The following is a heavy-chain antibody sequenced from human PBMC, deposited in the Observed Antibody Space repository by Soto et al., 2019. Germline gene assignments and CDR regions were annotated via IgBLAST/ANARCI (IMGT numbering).Heavy chain of an antibody. Sequence: EVQILESGGGLVQPGGSLRLSCAASGFTFSIYAMTWVRQAPGKGLEWVSTTGATGRTTYYSDSVKGRFTVSRDNSKNTLDLQMSNLRAEDTAVYYCATVHNTSRSFDYWGQGTLVTVSS. D-gene: IGHD1-20*01. CDR1: GFTFSIYA. V-gene: IGHV3-23*01. CDR2: TGATGRTT. J-gene: IGHJ4*02. CDR3: ATVHNTSRSFDY.